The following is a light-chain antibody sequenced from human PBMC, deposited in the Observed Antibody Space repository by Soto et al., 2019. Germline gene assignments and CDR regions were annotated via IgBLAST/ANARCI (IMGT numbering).Light chain of an antibody. CDR2: DVN. CDR1: SSDVGNFNF. J-gene: IGLJ3*02. V-gene: IGLV2-11*01. CDR3: CSYAGSYAWV. Sequence: QSVLTQPRSVSGSPGQSVTISCTGTSSDVGNFNFVSWYQQHPGEAPKVIIYDVNKRPSGVPDRFSGSKSGNTASLTISGLQTDDESDYYCCSYAGSYAWVFGGGTKLTVL.